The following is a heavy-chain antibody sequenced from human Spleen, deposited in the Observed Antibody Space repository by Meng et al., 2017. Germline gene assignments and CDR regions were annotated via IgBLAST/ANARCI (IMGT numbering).Heavy chain of an antibody. CDR3: ARGPTTMAHDFDY. D-gene: IGHD4-11*01. Sequence: GQTWQWGSGLLKPSGTLSLTCVVSGWSFSDYYWSWIRQPPGKGLEWIGEINHSGSTNYNPSLESRATISVDTSQNNLSLKLSSVTAADSAVYYCARGPTTMAHDFDYWGQGTLVTVSS. CDR2: INHSGST. J-gene: IGHJ4*02. CDR1: GWSFSDYY. V-gene: IGHV4-34*01.